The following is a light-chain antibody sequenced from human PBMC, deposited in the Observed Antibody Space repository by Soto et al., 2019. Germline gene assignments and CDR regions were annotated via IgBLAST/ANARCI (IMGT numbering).Light chain of an antibody. Sequence: QSALTQPASVSGSPGQSITISCTGTSSDVGSYNYVSWYQQYPGKAPKLMIYDVSNRPSGVSYRFSGSKSGNTASLTISGLQAEDEVDYYCSSYTTISTHVVFGGGTKLTVL. CDR1: SSDVGSYNY. CDR3: SSYTTISTHVV. J-gene: IGLJ2*01. V-gene: IGLV2-14*01. CDR2: DVS.